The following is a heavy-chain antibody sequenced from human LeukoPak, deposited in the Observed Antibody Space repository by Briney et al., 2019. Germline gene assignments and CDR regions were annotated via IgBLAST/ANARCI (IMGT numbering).Heavy chain of an antibody. CDR2: IYYSGSTNYT. CDR1: GGSISSSSHY. V-gene: IGHV4-61*01. D-gene: IGHD3-16*02. CDR3: ARDPIVSVGDWYFDL. J-gene: IGHJ2*01. Sequence: SETLSLTCTVSGGSISSSSHYWSWIRQPPGKGLEWIGYIYYSGSTNYTNYNPSLKSRVTISVDTSKNQFSLKLSSVTAADTAVYYCARDPIVSVGDWYFDLWGRGTLVTVSS.